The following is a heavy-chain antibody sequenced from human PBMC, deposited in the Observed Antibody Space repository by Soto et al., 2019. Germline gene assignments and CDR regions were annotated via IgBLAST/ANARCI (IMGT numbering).Heavy chain of an antibody. D-gene: IGHD3-10*01. V-gene: IGHV3-23*01. CDR1: GFTLGRYG. CDR3: AKDRDYPRDYFHY. CDR2: VSPNGQGI. Sequence: GGALRLSCAASGFTLGRYGMSWVRQAPGKGLEWVSAVSPNGQGIYYADSVRGRFTISRDFSKNTVFLHMDSLRAEDTAVYYCAKDRDYPRDYFHYWGQGTLVTVSS. J-gene: IGHJ4*02.